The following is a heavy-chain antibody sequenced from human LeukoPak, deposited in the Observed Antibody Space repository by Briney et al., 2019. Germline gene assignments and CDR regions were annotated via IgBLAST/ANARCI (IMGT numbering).Heavy chain of an antibody. J-gene: IGHJ4*02. D-gene: IGHD2-21*01. Sequence: ASVKVSCKASGYTFTSYVIHWVRQAPGQRPEWMGWINAGNGDTKYSHHFQGRVTITRDTSASTAYMEMSSLTSEGTALYYCARDDCGDTCYPGGYWGQGTLVTVSS. CDR3: ARDDCGDTCYPGGY. CDR1: GYTFTSYV. V-gene: IGHV1-3*01. CDR2: INAGNGDT.